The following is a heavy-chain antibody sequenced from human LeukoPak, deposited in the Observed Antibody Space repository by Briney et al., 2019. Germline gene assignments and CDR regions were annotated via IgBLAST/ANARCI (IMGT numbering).Heavy chain of an antibody. J-gene: IGHJ6*03. CDR2: IYHSGST. CDR3: ARGRMVRGVWHYYMDV. CDR1: GYSISSGYY. D-gene: IGHD3-10*01. Sequence: PSETLSLTCTVSGYSISSGYYWGWLRQPPGKGLEWIGSIYHSGSTYYNPSLKSRVTISVDTSKNQFSLKLSSVTAADTAVYYCARGRMVRGVWHYYMDVWGKGTTVTVSS. V-gene: IGHV4-38-2*02.